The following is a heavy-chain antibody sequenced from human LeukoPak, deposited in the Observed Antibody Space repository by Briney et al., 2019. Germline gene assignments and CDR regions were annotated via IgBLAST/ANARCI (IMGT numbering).Heavy chain of an antibody. J-gene: IGHJ4*02. CDR3: ARGLQGPSGPFDY. V-gene: IGHV4-34*01. D-gene: IGHD5-24*01. CDR1: GGSFSGYY. CDR2: IYYSGST. Sequence: SETLSLTCAVYGGSFSGYYWSWIRQPPGKGLEWIGSIYYSGSTYYNPSLKSRVTISVDTSKNQFSLKLSSVTAADTAVYYCARGLQGPSGPFDYWGQGTLVTVSS.